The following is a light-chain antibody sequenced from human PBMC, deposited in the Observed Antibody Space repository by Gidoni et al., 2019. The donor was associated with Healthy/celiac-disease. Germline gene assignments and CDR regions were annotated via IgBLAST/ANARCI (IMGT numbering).Light chain of an antibody. CDR1: QSISSW. Sequence: IQMTQSPSTLSASVGDRVTITCRASQSISSWLAWYQQKPGKAPKLLNYKASSLESGVPSRFSGSGSGTEFTLTISSLQPDDFATYYCQQYNSYLMYTFGQGTKLEIK. CDR3: QQYNSYLMYT. J-gene: IGKJ2*01. CDR2: KAS. V-gene: IGKV1-5*03.